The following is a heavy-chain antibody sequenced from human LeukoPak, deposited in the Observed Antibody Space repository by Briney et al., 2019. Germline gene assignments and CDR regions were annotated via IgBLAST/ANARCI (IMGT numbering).Heavy chain of an antibody. D-gene: IGHD6-13*01. CDR2: IYHSGST. CDR3: ARLIGSWPYYYYYYMDV. V-gene: IGHV4-38-2*02. J-gene: IGHJ6*03. Sequence: PSETLSLTCTVSGYSIISGYYWGWIRQPPGKGLEWIGSIYHSGSTYYNPSLKSRVTISVDTSKNQFSLKLSSVTAADTAVYYCARLIGSWPYYYYYYMDVWGKGTTVTVSS. CDR1: GYSIISGYY.